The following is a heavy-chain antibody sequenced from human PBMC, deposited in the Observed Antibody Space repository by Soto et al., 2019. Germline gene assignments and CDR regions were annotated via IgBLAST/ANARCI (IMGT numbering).Heavy chain of an antibody. D-gene: IGHD6-13*01. CDR2: IYPGDSDT. J-gene: IGHJ4*02. V-gene: IGHV5-51*01. CDR3: ARQSSSSWYIAY. CDR1: GYSFSISW. Sequence: PGESLKISCKGSGYSFSISWIGWVRQTPGKGLEWMGIIYPGDSDTRYSPSFQGQVTISADRSISTAYLQWSSLKASDTAMYYCARQSSSSWYIAYWGQGTLVTVSS.